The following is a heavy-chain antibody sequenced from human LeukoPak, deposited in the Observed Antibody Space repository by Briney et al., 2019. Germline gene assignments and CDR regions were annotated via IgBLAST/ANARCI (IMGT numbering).Heavy chain of an antibody. Sequence: GGYLRLSCAASGFTFSSYGMHWVRQAPGKGLEWVAFIRYDGSNKYYADSVKGRFTISRDTSKNTLYLQMNSLRAEDTAVHYCAKGVVRSSSSGPYFDYWGQGTLVTVSS. CDR2: IRYDGSNK. V-gene: IGHV3-30*02. CDR3: AKGVVRSSSSGPYFDY. J-gene: IGHJ4*02. D-gene: IGHD6-6*01. CDR1: GFTFSSYG.